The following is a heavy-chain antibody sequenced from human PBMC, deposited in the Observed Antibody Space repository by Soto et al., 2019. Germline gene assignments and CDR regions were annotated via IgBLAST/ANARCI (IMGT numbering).Heavy chain of an antibody. CDR1: GFTFSSYG. CDR2: IWYDGSNK. V-gene: IGHV3-33*01. CDR3: ARGGGPPYYYYYMDV. J-gene: IGHJ6*03. D-gene: IGHD3-16*01. Sequence: GGSLRLSCAASGFTFSSYGMYWVRQAPGKGLEWVAVIWYDGSNKYYADSVKGRFTISRDNSKNTLYLQMNSLRAEDTAVYYCARGGGPPYYYYYMDVWGKGTTVTVSS.